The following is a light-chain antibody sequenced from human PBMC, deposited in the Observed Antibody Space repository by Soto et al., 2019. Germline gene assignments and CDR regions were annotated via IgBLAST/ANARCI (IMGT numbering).Light chain of an antibody. CDR1: QNIISN. CDR2: DIS. CDR3: QQYNSWPLT. Sequence: EIVLTQSPGTLSLSPGERATLSCRANQNIISNLAWYQQKPGQAPRILIYDISLRGTGIPTRVSGSGSGTEVTLTISSLQSEEWAVYDGQQYNSWPLTFGGGTKVDIK. V-gene: IGKV3D-15*01. J-gene: IGKJ4*01.